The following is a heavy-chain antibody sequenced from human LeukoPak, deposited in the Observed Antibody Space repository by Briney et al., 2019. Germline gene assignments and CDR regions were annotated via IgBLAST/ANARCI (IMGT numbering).Heavy chain of an antibody. CDR1: GFTFSSYA. J-gene: IGHJ6*02. Sequence: GRSLRLSCAASGFTFSSYAMHWIRQAPGQGLEWVAVISYDGSNKYYADSVKGRFTISRDNSKNTLYLQMNSLRAEDTAVYYCARDGNRWDVVVPAGGLQFGSRYYYYGMDVWGQGTTVTVSS. V-gene: IGHV3-30-3*01. D-gene: IGHD2-2*01. CDR2: ISYDGSNK. CDR3: ARDGNRWDVVVPAGGLQFGSRYYYYGMDV.